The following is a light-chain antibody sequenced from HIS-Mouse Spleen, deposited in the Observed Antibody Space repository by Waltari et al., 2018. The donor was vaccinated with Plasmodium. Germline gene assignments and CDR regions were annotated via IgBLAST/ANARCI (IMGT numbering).Light chain of an antibody. CDR1: SSDVGGYNY. V-gene: IGLV2-11*01. J-gene: IGLJ3*02. CDR3: CSYAGSYTV. Sequence: QSALTQPRSVSGSPGQSVTISCTGTSSDVGGYNYVSWYQQHPGKAPKLMIDDVSKRPSGVPDRVSGSKSGNTASLTISGRQAEDEADYYCCSYAGSYTVFGGGTKLTVL. CDR2: DVS.